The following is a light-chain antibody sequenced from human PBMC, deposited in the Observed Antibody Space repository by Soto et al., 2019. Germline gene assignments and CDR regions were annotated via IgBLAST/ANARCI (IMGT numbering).Light chain of an antibody. CDR1: SSDVGGYNY. CDR2: EVS. CDR3: SSYAGSNRVV. V-gene: IGLV2-8*01. J-gene: IGLJ2*01. Sequence: QSALTQPPSASGSPGESVTISCTGTSSDVGGYNYVSWYQHHPGKAPKLMISEVSKRPSGVPDRFSGSKSGNTASLTVSGLQDEDEAHYYCSSYAGSNRVVFGGGTKLTVL.